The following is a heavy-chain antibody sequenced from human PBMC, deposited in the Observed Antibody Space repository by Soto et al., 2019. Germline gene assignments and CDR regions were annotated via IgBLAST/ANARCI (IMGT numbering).Heavy chain of an antibody. CDR1: GGSISSGNYH. CDR2: IYYSGNS. V-gene: IGHV4-30-4*01. D-gene: IGHD3-22*01. Sequence: SETLSLTCTVSGGSISSGNYHWSWVRQPPGKGLEWIGYIYYSGNSYYNPSLRSRLTISIDTSKNQFSLRLSSVTAADTAFYYCPREYYDSSDSDGWFDPWGQGTLVTVSS. J-gene: IGHJ5*02. CDR3: PREYYDSSDSDGWFDP.